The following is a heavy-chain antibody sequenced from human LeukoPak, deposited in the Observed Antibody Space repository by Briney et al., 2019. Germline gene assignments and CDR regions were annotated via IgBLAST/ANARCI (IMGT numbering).Heavy chain of an antibody. CDR2: IYYSGST. J-gene: IGHJ6*03. D-gene: IGHD5-24*01. V-gene: IGHV4-39*07. CDR3: ARIEDYYYYMDV. CDR1: GGSISSSSYY. Sequence: SETLSLTCTVSGGSISSSSYYWGWIRQPPGKGLEWIGSIYYSGSTYYNPSLKSRVTISVDTSKNQFSLKLSSVTAADMAVYYCARIEDYYYYMDVWGKGTTVTVSS.